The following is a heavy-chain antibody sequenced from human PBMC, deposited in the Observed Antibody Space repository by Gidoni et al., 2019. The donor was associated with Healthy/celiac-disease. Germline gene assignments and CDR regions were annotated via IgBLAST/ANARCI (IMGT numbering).Heavy chain of an antibody. CDR2: ISLKSGRH. CDR3: SKDYQVDSGRLGGGNYYYYGLDV. CDR1: GFTFDAYA. J-gene: IGHJ6*02. V-gene: IGHV3-9*01. D-gene: IGHD1-26*01. Sequence: EVQLVESGGGLVQPGRSLRLSCAASGFTFDAYAMHWVRQPPGKGLGLGLRISLKSGRHGYADYLKGPFTLPREHAQDLLYPEMNRLGAEETAFDFFSKDYQVDSGRLGGGNYYYYGLDVWGQGTTGTV.